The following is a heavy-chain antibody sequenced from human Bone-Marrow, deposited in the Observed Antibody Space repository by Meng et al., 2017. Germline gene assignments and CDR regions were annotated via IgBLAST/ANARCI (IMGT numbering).Heavy chain of an antibody. D-gene: IGHD1-1*01. CDR2: INPDGSSS. CDR3: AEGGLEGDFDY. CDR1: GFTFSRNY. V-gene: IGHV3-74*01. J-gene: IGHJ4*02. Sequence: EELRVWAGGRLAQPGGSLRLSGASSGFTFSRNYMHWVRQTPVKERVWVSRINPDGSSSNNADSVKGRFTVSRDNSKNKLYLQMNSLRAEDTAVYYCAEGGLEGDFDYWGQGTLVTVSS.